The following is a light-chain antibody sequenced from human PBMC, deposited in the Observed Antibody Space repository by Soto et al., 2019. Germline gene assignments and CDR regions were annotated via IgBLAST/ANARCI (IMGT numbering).Light chain of an antibody. CDR1: QSVSSY. J-gene: IGKJ4*01. Sequence: EIVLTQSPATLSLSPGERATLSYRASQSVSSYLAWYQQKPGQAPRLLIYDASNRATGIPARFSGSGSGTDFTLTISSLEPEDFAVYYCQQRSNWPPGSTFGGGTKVEIK. V-gene: IGKV3-11*01. CDR3: QQRSNWPPGST. CDR2: DAS.